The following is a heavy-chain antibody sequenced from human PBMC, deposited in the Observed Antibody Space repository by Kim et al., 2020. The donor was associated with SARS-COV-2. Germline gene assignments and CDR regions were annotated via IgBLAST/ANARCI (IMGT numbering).Heavy chain of an antibody. J-gene: IGHJ5*02. CDR2: IIPIFGTA. Sequence: SVKVSCKASGGTFSSYAISWVRQAPGQGLEWMGGIIPIFGTANYAQKFQGRVTITADESTSTAYMELSSLRSEDTAVYYCARRGLRVTTRGSWFDPWGQGTLVTVSS. V-gene: IGHV1-69*13. CDR1: GGTFSSYA. CDR3: ARRGLRVTTRGSWFDP. D-gene: IGHD4-17*01.